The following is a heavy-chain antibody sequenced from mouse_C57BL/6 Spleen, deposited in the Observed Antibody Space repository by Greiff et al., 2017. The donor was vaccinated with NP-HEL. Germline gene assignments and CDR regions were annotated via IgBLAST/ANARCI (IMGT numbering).Heavy chain of an antibody. J-gene: IGHJ2*01. CDR3: ARSSFITTVDFDY. CDR2: IDPSDSYT. CDR1: GYTFTSYW. D-gene: IGHD1-1*01. Sequence: QVHVKQPGAELVKPGASVKLSCKASGYTFTSYWMQWVKQRPGQGLEWIGEIDPSDSYTNYNQKFKGKATLTVDTTSSTAYMQLSSLTSEDSAVYYCARSSFITTVDFDYWGQGTTLTVSS. V-gene: IGHV1-50*01.